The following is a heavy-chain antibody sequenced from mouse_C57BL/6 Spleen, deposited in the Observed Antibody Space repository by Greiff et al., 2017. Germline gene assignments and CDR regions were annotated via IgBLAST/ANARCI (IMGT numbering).Heavy chain of an antibody. V-gene: IGHV1-64*01. J-gene: IGHJ2*01. D-gene: IGHD1-1*01. CDR3: ARDYGGYFDV. CDR2: IHPNSGST. CDR1: GYTFTSYW. Sequence: VHVKQPGAELVKPGASVKLSCKASGYTFTSYWMHWVKQRPGQGLEWIGMIHPNSGSTNYNEKFKSKATLTVDKSSSTAYMQLSSLTSEDSAVYYCARDYGGYFDVWGPGTTLTVSS.